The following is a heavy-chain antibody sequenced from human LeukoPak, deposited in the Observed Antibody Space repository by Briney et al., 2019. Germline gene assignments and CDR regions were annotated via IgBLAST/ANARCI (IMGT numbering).Heavy chain of an antibody. CDR1: GFTFDDYA. Sequence: PGGSLRLSCAASGFTFDDYAMHWVRQAPGKGLEWVSGISWNSDIKGYADSVKGRFTISRDNAKNSLYLQMNSLKVDDTALYYCVMGNDVDVWGQGTTVTVSS. CDR3: VMGNDVDV. V-gene: IGHV3-9*01. J-gene: IGHJ6*02. CDR2: ISWNSDIK. D-gene: IGHD1-1*01.